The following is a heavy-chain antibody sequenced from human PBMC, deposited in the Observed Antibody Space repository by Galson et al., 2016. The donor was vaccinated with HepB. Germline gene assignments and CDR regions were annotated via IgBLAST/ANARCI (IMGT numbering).Heavy chain of an antibody. CDR2: AYNNGGT. CDR1: DDSISRSSYY. V-gene: IGHV4-39*07. CDR3: VRSVAEEFIVH. Sequence: SETLSLTCNVSDDSISRSSYYWGWIRQPPGKGLEWIASAYNNGGTYHNPSLKSRVTMSVDRSNNKFSLNMRSMAAADTAIYFCVRSVAEEFIVHWGQGILVTVSA. D-gene: IGHD2-15*01. J-gene: IGHJ4*02.